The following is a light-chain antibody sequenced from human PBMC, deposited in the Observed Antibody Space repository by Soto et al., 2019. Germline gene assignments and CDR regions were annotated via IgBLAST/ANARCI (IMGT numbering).Light chain of an antibody. V-gene: IGLV7-46*01. J-gene: IGLJ2*01. CDR1: TGAVTSGHY. CDR3: LLSYSGALVV. CDR2: DTS. Sequence: QAVVTQEPSLTVCPGGTITLTCGSRTGAVTSGHYPYWFQQKPGQAPRTMIYDTSNKHSWTPARFSGSLLGGKAALTLSGAQPEDEAEYYCLLSYSGALVVFGGGTKLTVL.